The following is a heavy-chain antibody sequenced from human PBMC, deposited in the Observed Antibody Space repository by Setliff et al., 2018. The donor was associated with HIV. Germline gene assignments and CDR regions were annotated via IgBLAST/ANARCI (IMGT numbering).Heavy chain of an antibody. J-gene: IGHJ4*02. D-gene: IGHD3-22*01. CDR1: GGSSNSYY. Sequence: KPSETLSLTCAVSGGSSNSYYWSWIRQPPGKGLEWIGYIYYSGSTNYNPSLKSRVTISVDTSKKQFSLKLSSVTPTDTAVYYCARDSDYYDSSGRHIRLFDYWGQGTLVTVSS. CDR2: IYYSGST. CDR3: ARDSDYYDSSGRHIRLFDY. V-gene: IGHV4-59*01.